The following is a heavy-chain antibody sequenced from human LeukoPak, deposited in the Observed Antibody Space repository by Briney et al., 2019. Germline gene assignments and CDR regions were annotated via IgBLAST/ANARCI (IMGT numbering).Heavy chain of an antibody. J-gene: IGHJ4*02. D-gene: IGHD3-22*01. V-gene: IGHV1-69*05. CDR1: GGTFSGYA. CDR3: ARGDGGDPYYYDSSGYPPLAY. CDR2: IIPIFGTA. Sequence: GSSVKVSCKASGGTFSGYAISWVRQAPGQGLEWMRRIIPIFGTANYAQKFQGRVTITTDESTSTAYMELSSLRSEDTAVYYCARGDGGDPYYYDSSGYPPLAYWGQGTLFTVSS.